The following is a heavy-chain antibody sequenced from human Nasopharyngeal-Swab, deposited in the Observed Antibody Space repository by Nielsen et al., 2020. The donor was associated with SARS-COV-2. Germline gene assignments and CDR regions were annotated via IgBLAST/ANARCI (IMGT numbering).Heavy chain of an antibody. J-gene: IGHJ6*02. V-gene: IGHV3-9*01. CDR1: GFTFDDYA. CDR2: ISWNSGSI. CDR3: ARTREDFGVVRPDYYYYGMDV. D-gene: IGHD3-3*01. Sequence: SLKISCAASGFTFDDYAMHWVRQARGKGLEWVSGISWNSGSIGYADSVKGRFTISRDNAKNSLYLQMNSLRAEDTALYYCARTREDFGVVRPDYYYYGMDVWGQGTTVTVSS.